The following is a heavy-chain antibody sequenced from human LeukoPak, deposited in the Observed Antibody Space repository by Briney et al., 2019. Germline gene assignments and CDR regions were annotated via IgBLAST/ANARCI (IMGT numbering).Heavy chain of an antibody. J-gene: IGHJ4*02. Sequence: SQTLSLTCTVSGGSISSGGYYWNCIRQHPGKGLEWIGYIYYSGTTYYNPSLKSRVTISVDTSKNQFSLKVTSVTAADKAVYYCARDGGYGSGSYYLHYWGQGTLVTVSS. CDR1: GGSISSGGYY. CDR2: IYYSGTT. CDR3: ARDGGYGSGSYYLHY. V-gene: IGHV4-31*03. D-gene: IGHD3-10*01.